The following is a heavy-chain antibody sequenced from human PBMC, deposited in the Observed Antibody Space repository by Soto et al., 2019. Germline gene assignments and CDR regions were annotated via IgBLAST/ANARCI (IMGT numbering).Heavy chain of an antibody. V-gene: IGHV1-18*01. J-gene: IGHJ6*04. D-gene: IGHD1-26*01. Sequence: QVQLVQSGPEVKKPGASVKVSCEASGYTFTTSGISWVRQAPGQGLEWMGWISTYNGDTNSAQKLQGRVTMTADTSTGTVYMELMCLKSDDTAVYYCARQGSWPYYYYGLDVWGKGTTVTVSS. CDR2: ISTYNGDT. CDR3: ARQGSWPYYYYGLDV. CDR1: GYTFTTSG.